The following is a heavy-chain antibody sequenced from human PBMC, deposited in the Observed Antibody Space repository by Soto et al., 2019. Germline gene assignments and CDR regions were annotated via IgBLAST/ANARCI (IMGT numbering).Heavy chain of an antibody. J-gene: IGHJ6*02. D-gene: IGHD3-3*01. CDR2: IIPILGAA. CDR1: GGTFSSYA. V-gene: IGHV1-69*01. CDR3: AGARQVARFFYGMDV. Sequence: QVQLVQSGAEVKKPGSSVKVSCKASGGTFSSYAITWVRQAPGQGLEWMGGIIPILGAANYAQKFQGRVTMIAEDATNTAYIELSSPRLEDTAMYYCAGARQVARFFYGMDVWGQGTTVTVSS.